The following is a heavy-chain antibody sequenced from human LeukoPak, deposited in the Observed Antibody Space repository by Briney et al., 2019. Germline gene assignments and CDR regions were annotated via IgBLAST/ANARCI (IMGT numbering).Heavy chain of an antibody. V-gene: IGHV4-4*02. CDR1: GGSISSSNW. CDR3: ARMHYYDSSGYSFDY. D-gene: IGHD3-22*01. CDR2: IYHSGST. J-gene: IGHJ4*02. Sequence: SETLSLTCAVSGGSISSSNWWSWVRQPPGKGLEWIGQIYHSGSTNYNPSLESRVTISVDKSKNQFSLKLSSVTAADTAVYYCARMHYYDSSGYSFDYWGQGTLVTVSS.